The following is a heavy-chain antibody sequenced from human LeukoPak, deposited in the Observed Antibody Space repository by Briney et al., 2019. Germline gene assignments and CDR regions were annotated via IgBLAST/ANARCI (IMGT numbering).Heavy chain of an antibody. CDR3: ATGQILFGSHY. CDR1: GGPITAYY. CDR2: VYYTGST. J-gene: IGHJ4*02. D-gene: IGHD3-10*01. V-gene: IGHV4-59*01. Sequence: SETLSLTCTISGGPITAYYWSWLRQPPGKGLEWIGYVYYTGSTNYNPSLNSRLTISLDTSKNQFSLRLTSVTAADTAVYYCATGQILFGSHYWGLGTLVTVSS.